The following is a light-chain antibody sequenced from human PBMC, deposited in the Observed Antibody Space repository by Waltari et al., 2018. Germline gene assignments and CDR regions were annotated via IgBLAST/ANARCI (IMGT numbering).Light chain of an antibody. CDR1: SNDVGRYNP. CDR2: DVS. Sequence: QSALTQPASVSGSHGQSVTLCCAGNSNDVGRYNPLSWYQEHTGQAPRVIIYDVSVRPLGVSDRFSGFKSGNTASLTISGLQAEDEADYYCSSQSSNDVVLFGGGTKLTVL. J-gene: IGLJ2*01. V-gene: IGLV2-14*01. CDR3: SSQSSNDVVL.